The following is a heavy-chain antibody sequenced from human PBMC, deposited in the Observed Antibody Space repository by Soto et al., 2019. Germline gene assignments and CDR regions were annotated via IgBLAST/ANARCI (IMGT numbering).Heavy chain of an antibody. CDR1: GGSISSSSYY. D-gene: IGHD5-18*01. CDR3: ACIFSGGYGYGFYYYGMDV. CDR2: IYYSGST. J-gene: IGHJ6*02. V-gene: IGHV4-39*01. Sequence: PSETLSLTCTVSGGSISSSSYYWGWIRQPPGKGLEWIGSIYYSGSTYYNPSLKSRVTISVDTSKNQFSLKLNSVTAADTAVYYCACIFSGGYGYGFYYYGMDVWGQGTTVT.